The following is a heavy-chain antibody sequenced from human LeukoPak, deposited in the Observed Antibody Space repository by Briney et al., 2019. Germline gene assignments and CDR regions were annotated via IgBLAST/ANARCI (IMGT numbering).Heavy chain of an antibody. J-gene: IGHJ4*02. Sequence: GGSLRLSCAASGFTVSSNYMSWVRQAPGKGLEWVSVIYSGGSTYYADSVKGRFTISRDNSKNTVYLQMNSLRAEDTAVYYCVRDNRSYNFDYWGQGTLVTVSS. CDR2: IYSGGST. CDR1: GFTVSSNY. D-gene: IGHD1-26*01. V-gene: IGHV3-66*01. CDR3: VRDNRSYNFDY.